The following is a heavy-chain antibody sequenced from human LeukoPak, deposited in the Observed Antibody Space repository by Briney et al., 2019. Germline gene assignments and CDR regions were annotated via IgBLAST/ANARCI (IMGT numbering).Heavy chain of an antibody. CDR2: IETSGST. D-gene: IGHD4-23*01. Sequence: SETLSLTCTVSGGSFSSGSYYWSWIRQPAGKGLEWIGRIETSGSTNYNPSLKSRVTISVDTSKNQFSLKLSSVTAADTAVYYCARSYGGLDYWGQGTLVTVSS. CDR1: GGSFSSGSYY. J-gene: IGHJ4*02. V-gene: IGHV4-61*02. CDR3: ARSYGGLDY.